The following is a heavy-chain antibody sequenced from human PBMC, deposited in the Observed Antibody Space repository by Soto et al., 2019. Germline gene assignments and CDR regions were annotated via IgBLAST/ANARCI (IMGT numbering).Heavy chain of an antibody. V-gene: IGHV3-74*01. CDR3: ARPRYDGSGTPFDH. CDR1: GFTFRSYW. CDR2: IDGDGSTA. D-gene: IGHD3-22*01. J-gene: IGHJ4*02. Sequence: EVQLVESGGGLVQPGGSLTVSCAASGFTFRSYWMHWVRQVPGKGLVWVSSIDGDGSTATYADSVKGRFIISRDNAKNILYLQVNSLTAEDTAVYYCARPRYDGSGTPFDHWGQGTLVTVSS.